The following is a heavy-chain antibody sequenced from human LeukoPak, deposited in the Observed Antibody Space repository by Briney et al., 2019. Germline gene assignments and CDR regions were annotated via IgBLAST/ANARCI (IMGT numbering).Heavy chain of an antibody. CDR3: AKDLPVFLLTGYSQPLYYFDY. CDR2: IRYDGSNK. Sequence: PGGSLRLSCSAFGFTFNTHWMSWVRQAPGKGLEWVAFIRYDGSNKYYADSVKGRFTISRDNSKNTLYLQMNSLRAEDTAVYYCAKDLPVFLLTGYSQPLYYFDYWGQGTLVTVSS. J-gene: IGHJ4*02. CDR1: GFTFNTHW. D-gene: IGHD3-9*01. V-gene: IGHV3-30*02.